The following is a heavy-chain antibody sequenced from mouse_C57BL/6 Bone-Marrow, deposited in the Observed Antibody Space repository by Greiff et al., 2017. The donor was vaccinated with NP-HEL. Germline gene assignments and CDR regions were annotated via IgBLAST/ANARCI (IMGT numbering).Heavy chain of an antibody. D-gene: IGHD1-1*01. V-gene: IGHV1-39*01. CDR3: AKESLITTVVADWYFDV. CDR1: GYSFTDYN. J-gene: IGHJ1*03. Sequence: VQLQQSGPELVKPGASVKISCKASGYSFTDYNMNWVKQSNGKSLEWIGVINPNYGTTSYNQKFKGKATLTVDQSSSTAYRQLNSRTSEDTAVYYGAKESLITTVVADWYFDVWGTGTTVTVSS. CDR2: INPNYGTT.